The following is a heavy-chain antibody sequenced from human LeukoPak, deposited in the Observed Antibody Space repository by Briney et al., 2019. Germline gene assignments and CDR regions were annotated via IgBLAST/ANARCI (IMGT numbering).Heavy chain of an antibody. CDR2: FYHSGRP. V-gene: IGHV4-38-2*01. CDR3: ARAGGYCSSTSCHVPGYYYYMDV. CDR1: GYSMSSVSY. Sequence: SETLSLTCAVSGYSMSSVSYWGWIRHPPGKGLEWFGRFYHSGRPYYNPSLKSRVTMSVDTSKNQFSLKLSSVTAADTAVYYCARAGGYCSSTSCHVPGYYYYMDVWGKGTTVTVSS. J-gene: IGHJ6*03. D-gene: IGHD2-2*03.